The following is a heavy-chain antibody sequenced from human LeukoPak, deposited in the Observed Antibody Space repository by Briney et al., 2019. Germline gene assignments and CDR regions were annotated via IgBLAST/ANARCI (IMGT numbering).Heavy chain of an antibody. Sequence: SETLSLTCTVSGGSISSGAYSWNWVRQPPGKGLEWIGYTFHSGSPEYNPSLKSRITISVDTSNNQFSLQLSSVTAADTAVYYCARVGMFGQCTGTSCHSPFDGWGQGTLVTVSS. CDR3: ARVGMFGQCTGTSCHSPFDG. J-gene: IGHJ4*02. CDR1: GGSISSGAYS. CDR2: TFHSGSP. D-gene: IGHD2-15*01. V-gene: IGHV4-30-2*01.